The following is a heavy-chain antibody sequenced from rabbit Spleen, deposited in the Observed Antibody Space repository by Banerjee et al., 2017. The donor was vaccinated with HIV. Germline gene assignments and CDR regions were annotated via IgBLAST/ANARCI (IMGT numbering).Heavy chain of an antibody. J-gene: IGHJ4*01. Sequence: QEQLVESGGGLVKPEGSLTLTCKASGFSFSDRDVMCWVRQAPGKGLEWIACINTATGKAVYASWAKGRFTISKTSSTTVTLQMTSLTVADTATYFCARDAGSGPYIDGYFSLWGPGTLVTVS. CDR3: ARDAGSGPYIDGYFSL. CDR2: INTATGKA. D-gene: IGHD8-1*01. CDR1: GFSFSDRDV. V-gene: IGHV1S45*01.